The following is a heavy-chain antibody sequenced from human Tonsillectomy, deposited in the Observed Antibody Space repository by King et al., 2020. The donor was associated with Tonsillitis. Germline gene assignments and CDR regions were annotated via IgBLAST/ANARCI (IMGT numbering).Heavy chain of an antibody. D-gene: IGHD2-2*02. CDR3: ARQLQYAPGNFDY. CDR2: IYYSGST. J-gene: IGHJ4*02. V-gene: IGHV4-59*01. CDR1: GGSISSYY. Sequence: VQLQESGPGLVKPSETLSLTCTVSGGSISSYYWSWIRQPPGKGLEWIGYIYYSGSTNSNPSLKSRVTISVDTSKNQFSLRLSSVTAADTAVYYCARQLQYAPGNFDYWGQGTLVTVSS.